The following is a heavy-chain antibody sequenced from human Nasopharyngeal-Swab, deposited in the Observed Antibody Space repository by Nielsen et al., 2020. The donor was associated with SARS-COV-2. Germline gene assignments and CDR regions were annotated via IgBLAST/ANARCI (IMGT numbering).Heavy chain of an antibody. Sequence: GESLKISCQGSGYSFSTYWIGWVRQMPGKGLEWMGIIYPSDSTTKYRPSFQGQVTISADKSISTAYLQWSSLKASDTAMYFCARLYGGYVDYWGQGTLVTVSS. CDR1: GYSFSTYW. V-gene: IGHV5-51*01. J-gene: IGHJ4*02. CDR3: ARLYGGYVDY. D-gene: IGHD4/OR15-4a*01. CDR2: IYPSDSTT.